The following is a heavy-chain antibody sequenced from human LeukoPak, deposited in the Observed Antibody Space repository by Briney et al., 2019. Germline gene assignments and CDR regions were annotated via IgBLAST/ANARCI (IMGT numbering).Heavy chain of an antibody. CDR2: IKQDGSEN. CDR1: GFRFSGYW. J-gene: IGHJ6*03. D-gene: IGHD5-12*01. Sequence: GGSLRLSCVASGFRFSGYWLSWVRQAPGKGLEWVANIKQDGSENYSVDSVKGRFTISRDNAKNSLYLQMNSLRAEDTAVYYCARDRGKNPFDYYMDVWGKGTTVTVSS. V-gene: IGHV3-7*01. CDR3: ARDRGKNPFDYYMDV.